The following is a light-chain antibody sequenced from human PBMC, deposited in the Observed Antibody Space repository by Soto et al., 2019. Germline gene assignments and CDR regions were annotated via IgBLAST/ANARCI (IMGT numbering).Light chain of an antibody. J-gene: IGLJ1*01. CDR3: CSYAGSSTSLYA. CDR1: SSDVGTYNF. CDR2: DVS. V-gene: IGLV2-23*02. Sequence: QSVLTQPASVSGSPGQSIAISCTGTSSDVGTYNFVSWYQQHPGKAPKLMIYDVSKRPSGVSNRFSGSKSGNTASLTISGLQAEDEADYYCCSYAGSSTSLYAFGTGTKVTVL.